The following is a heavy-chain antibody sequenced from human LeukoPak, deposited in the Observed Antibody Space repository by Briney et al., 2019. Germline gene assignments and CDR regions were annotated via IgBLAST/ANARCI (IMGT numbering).Heavy chain of an antibody. CDR2: ISASGHYT. D-gene: IGHD3-16*01. V-gene: IGHV3-23*01. J-gene: IGHJ6*03. CDR3: ASDGSWGDYSFYSSIYV. CDR1: GFTFGNYA. Sequence: GGSLRLSCEVSGFTFGNYAMSWVRQTPGKGLEWISGISASGHYTYNTESLKGRFTISRDNSKNTVYLQMSNLRVEDTALYYCASDGSWGDYSFYSSIYVWGKGTTVTVSS.